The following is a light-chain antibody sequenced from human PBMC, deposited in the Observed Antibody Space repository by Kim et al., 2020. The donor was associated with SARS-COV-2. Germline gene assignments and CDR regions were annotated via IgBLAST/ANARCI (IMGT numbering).Light chain of an antibody. Sequence: GQSFTIACTGTSSDVGGYNYVSWYQQHPGKAPKLMIYDVSNRPSGVSNRFSGSKSGNTASLTISGLQADDEADYYCSSYTSSSTVVFGGGTQLTVL. CDR1: SSDVGGYNY. V-gene: IGLV2-14*03. J-gene: IGLJ2*01. CDR3: SSYTSSSTVV. CDR2: DVS.